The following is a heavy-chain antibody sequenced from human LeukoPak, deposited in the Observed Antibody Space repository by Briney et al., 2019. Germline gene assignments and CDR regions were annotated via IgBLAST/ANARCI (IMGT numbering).Heavy chain of an antibody. V-gene: IGHV5-51*01. D-gene: IGHD4-23*01. CDR2: IYPSDSDT. J-gene: IGHJ4*02. CDR3: SRGDSGGNSGPFYY. Sequence: GESLKISCKGSGYRFTSYWIGWVRQMPGEGLEWMGIIYPSDSDTRYSSSFQGQVTISADKSISTAYLQWSSLKASDTAMYYCSRGDSGGNSGPFYYWGQGTLVTVSS. CDR1: GYRFTSYW.